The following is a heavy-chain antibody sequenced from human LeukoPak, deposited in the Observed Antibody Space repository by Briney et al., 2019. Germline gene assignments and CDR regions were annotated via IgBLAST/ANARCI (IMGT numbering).Heavy chain of an antibody. V-gene: IGHV3-7*01. CDR2: IKQDGSDK. Sequence: GGCLRLSCAASGFTFIKYWMTWVRQAPGKGLEWVGNIKQDGSDKNYMDSVKGRFTISRDNTKNSVYLQMSSLRAEDTAVYYCAREVWGPEYWGQVTLVTVSS. D-gene: IGHD1-14*01. CDR3: AREVWGPEY. CDR1: GFTFIKYW. J-gene: IGHJ4*02.